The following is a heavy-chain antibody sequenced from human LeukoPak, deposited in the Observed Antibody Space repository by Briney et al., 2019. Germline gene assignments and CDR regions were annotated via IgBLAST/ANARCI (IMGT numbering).Heavy chain of an antibody. CDR1: GGSMTSYY. D-gene: IGHD1-20*01. Sequence: SETLSPTCTVSGGSMTSYYWSWIRQTAGKGREWIGRVSTSGSTNFNSSLKSRVTMSVDTSKNQYSMKLRSVTAADTAVYYCARLNWNHDAFDIWGQGTVVTVSS. J-gene: IGHJ3*02. V-gene: IGHV4-4*07. CDR3: ARLNWNHDAFDI. CDR2: VSTSGST.